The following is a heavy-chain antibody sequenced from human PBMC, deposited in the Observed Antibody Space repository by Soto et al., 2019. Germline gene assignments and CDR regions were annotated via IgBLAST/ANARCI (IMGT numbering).Heavy chain of an antibody. CDR3: ARGRFDY. Sequence: QVQLQQWGAGLLKPSETLSLTCAVYGGSFSGYYWSWIRQPPGKGLEWIGEINHSGSTNYNPSLKSRVTISVDTSKTQFSLKLSSVPAADTAVYYCARGRFDYWGQGTLVTVSS. CDR1: GGSFSGYY. V-gene: IGHV4-34*01. J-gene: IGHJ4*02. CDR2: INHSGST.